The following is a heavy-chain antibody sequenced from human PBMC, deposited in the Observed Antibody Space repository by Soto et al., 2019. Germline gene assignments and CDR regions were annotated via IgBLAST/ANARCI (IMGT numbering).Heavy chain of an antibody. CDR2: IYDGGRT. J-gene: IGHJ4*02. CDR3: ARGPSGDKVYS. Sequence: QVQLQESGPGLVKPSQTLSLTCTVSGGSISTVDYWWSWIRQSPDMGLEWIGHIYDGGRTYNNPSLERRVTMSVDTSKSQLSLTLSSVSAADTAVYYCARGPSGDKVYSWGQGTLVTVSS. D-gene: IGHD7-27*01. V-gene: IGHV4-30-4*01. CDR1: GGSISTVDYW.